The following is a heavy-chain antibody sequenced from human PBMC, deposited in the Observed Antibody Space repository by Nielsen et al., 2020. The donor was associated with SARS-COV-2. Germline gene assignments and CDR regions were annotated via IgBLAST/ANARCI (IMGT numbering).Heavy chain of an antibody. J-gene: IGHJ4*02. CDR3: ARGGRGHGFFDS. CDR1: GFTFSSYE. Sequence: GGSLRLSCAASGFTFSSYEMNWVRQAPGKGLEWVSYISSSGSTIFYADSVRGRFTISRDNTRKSLFLQMNSLRAEDTALYYCARGGRGHGFFDSWGQGTLVTVSS. D-gene: IGHD3-10*01. V-gene: IGHV3-48*03. CDR2: ISSSGSTI.